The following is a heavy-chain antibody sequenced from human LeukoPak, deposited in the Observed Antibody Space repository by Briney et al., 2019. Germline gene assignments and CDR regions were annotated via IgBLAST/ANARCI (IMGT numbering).Heavy chain of an antibody. D-gene: IGHD4-17*01. CDR1: GFTFSSYW. V-gene: IGHV3-7*01. CDR3: ARGMTTVTTIFLNY. CDR2: IKEDGSEK. J-gene: IGHJ4*02. Sequence: GGSLRLSCAASGFTFSSYWMSWVGQAQGKGLEGVANIKEDGSEKYYVDSVSVRFTIPTDNANNSLYLQMNSLRAEDTAVYHCARGMTTVTTIFLNYWGQGTLVTVSS.